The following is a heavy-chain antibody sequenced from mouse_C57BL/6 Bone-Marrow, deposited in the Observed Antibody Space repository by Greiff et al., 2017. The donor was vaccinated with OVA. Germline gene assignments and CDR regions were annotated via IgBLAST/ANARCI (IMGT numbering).Heavy chain of an antibody. J-gene: IGHJ1*03. CDR3: ARLTVYGSSYWYFDV. D-gene: IGHD1-1*01. Sequence: VQLQQSGPGLAKPSQTLSLTCSVTGYSITSDYWNWIRKFPGNKLEYMGYISYSGSTYYNPSHKSRISITRDTSKNQYYLQLNSVTTEDTATYYCARLTVYGSSYWYFDVWGTGTTVTVSS. V-gene: IGHV3-8*01. CDR2: ISYSGST. CDR1: GYSITSDY.